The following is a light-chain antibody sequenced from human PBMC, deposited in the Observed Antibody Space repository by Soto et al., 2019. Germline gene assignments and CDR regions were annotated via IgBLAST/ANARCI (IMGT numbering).Light chain of an antibody. J-gene: IGKJ1*01. CDR1: QDIRND. CDR2: AAF. Sequence: DIPMTQSPSSLSASVGDRVTITCRASQDIRNDLGWYQQKPGKAPKRLIYAAFSLHRGFPSRFRCRGSGTEFTLTIYCLEPVYFATYYWLLLYSYLSRFSEGTQAEIK. V-gene: IGKV1-17*01. CDR3: LLLYSYLSR.